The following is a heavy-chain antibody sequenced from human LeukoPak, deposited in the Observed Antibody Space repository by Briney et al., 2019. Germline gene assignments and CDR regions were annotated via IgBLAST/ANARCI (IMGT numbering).Heavy chain of an antibody. CDR1: GFSLSTSGVG. CDR2: IYWDDDK. Sequence: SGPTLVKPTQTLTLTCTFSGFSLSTSGVGVGWIRQPPGKALEWLALIYWDDDKRYNPSLKSRLTITKDTSKNQVVLTMTNTDPVDTATYYCARDSSSYYMDVWGKGTTVTVSS. CDR3: ARDSSSYYMDV. V-gene: IGHV2-5*02. J-gene: IGHJ6*03. D-gene: IGHD6-6*01.